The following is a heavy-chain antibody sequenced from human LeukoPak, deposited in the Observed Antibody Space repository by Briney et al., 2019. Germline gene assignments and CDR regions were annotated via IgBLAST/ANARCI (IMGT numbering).Heavy chain of an antibody. D-gene: IGHD3-10*01. V-gene: IGHV3-48*03. J-gene: IGHJ6*03. CDR1: GFTFSSYE. Sequence: HPGGSLRLSCAASGFTFSSYEMNWVRQAPGKGLEWVSYISSSGSTIYYADSVKGRFTISRDNAKNSLYLQMNSLRAEDTAVYYCAKRDFNMGYYYMDVWGKGTTVTISS. CDR3: AKRDFNMGYYYMDV. CDR2: ISSSGSTI.